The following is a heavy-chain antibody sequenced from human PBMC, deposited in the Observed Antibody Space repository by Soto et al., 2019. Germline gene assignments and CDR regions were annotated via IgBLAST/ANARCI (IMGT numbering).Heavy chain of an antibody. V-gene: IGHV1-69*01. J-gene: IGHJ5*02. CDR2: IIPIFGTA. Sequence: QVQLVQSGAEVQKPGSSVKVSCKASGGTFSSYAISWVRQAPGQGLEWMGGIIPIFGTANYAQKFQGRVTITADESTSTADMELSSLRSEDTAVYYCASGQQQLPTNWFDPWGQGTLVTVSS. CDR3: ASGQQQLPTNWFDP. D-gene: IGHD6-13*01. CDR1: GGTFSSYA.